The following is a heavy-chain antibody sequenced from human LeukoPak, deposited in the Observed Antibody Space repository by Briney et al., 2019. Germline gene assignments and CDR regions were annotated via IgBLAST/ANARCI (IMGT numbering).Heavy chain of an antibody. CDR2: ISWNSGSI. J-gene: IGHJ4*02. D-gene: IGHD6-13*01. V-gene: IGHV3-9*01. Sequence: GRSLRLSCAASGFTFDDYAMHWVRQAPGKGLEWVSGISWNSGSIGYADSVKGRFTISRDNAKNSLYLQMNSLRAEDTALYYCAKDKKGGIAAAGHFDYWGQGTLVTVSS. CDR1: GFTFDDYA. CDR3: AKDKKGGIAAAGHFDY.